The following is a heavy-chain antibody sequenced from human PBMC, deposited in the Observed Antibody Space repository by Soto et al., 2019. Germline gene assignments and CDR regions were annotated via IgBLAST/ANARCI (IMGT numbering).Heavy chain of an antibody. Sequence: QVQLQESGPGLVKPSGTLSLTCAVSGGSISSSNWWSWVRQPPGKGLEWIGEIYHSGSTNYNPSLKSRVTISVDNSKNEFSLKLSSVTAADTAVYYCASCSGGDCSFDYWGQGTLVTVSS. J-gene: IGHJ4*02. V-gene: IGHV4-4*02. CDR1: GGSISSSNW. CDR3: ASCSGGDCSFDY. CDR2: IYHSGST. D-gene: IGHD2-21*02.